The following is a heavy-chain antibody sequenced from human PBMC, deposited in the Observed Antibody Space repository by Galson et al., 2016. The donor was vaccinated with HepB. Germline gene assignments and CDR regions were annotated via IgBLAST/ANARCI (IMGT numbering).Heavy chain of an antibody. J-gene: IGHJ4*02. V-gene: IGHV4-59*01. Sequence: LSLTCTVPGASISGYYLSWIRQPPGKGLEWNGYIYYSGRTNYNPSPTSRVTISVDTSKRQFSLRLSSVTAADTAVYYCARDQDGLGSKGFDYWGQGTLVTVSS. CDR1: GASISGYY. CDR2: IYYSGRT. CDR3: ARDQDGLGSKGFDY. D-gene: IGHD4-11*01.